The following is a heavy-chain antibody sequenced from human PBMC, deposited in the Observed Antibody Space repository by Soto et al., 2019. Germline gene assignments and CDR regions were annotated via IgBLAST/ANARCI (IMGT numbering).Heavy chain of an antibody. CDR2: INPNSGHT. CDR3: ARGQVVNFDTWFDP. CDR1: GYTFTTYG. V-gene: IGHV1-18*01. D-gene: IGHD3-22*01. J-gene: IGHJ5*02. Sequence: QIQLLQSGAEVKKPGTSVKVSCQASGYTFTTYGIIWVRQAPGQGLEWMGWINPNSGHTNYAQNLKDRATMPTDTSTNTAYMELRTLTSDDTAVYFCARGQVVNFDTWFDPWCQGTLVTFSS.